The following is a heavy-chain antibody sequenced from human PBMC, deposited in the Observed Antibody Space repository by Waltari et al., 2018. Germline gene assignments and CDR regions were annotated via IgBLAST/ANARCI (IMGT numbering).Heavy chain of an antibody. V-gene: IGHV1-3*01. J-gene: IGHJ4*02. CDR1: GYRFTNYA. CDR2: INADDGNI. D-gene: IGHD2-2*01. CDR3: ARGYHKTAWIVDY. Sequence: QVQLVQSGAEVKKPGASVQVSCKASGYRFTNYAMHWVCQAPGQSREWMGWINADDGNIKYSHKFQGRVIITRDTSASTAYIEVNSVNSEDTAVYYCARGYHKTAWIVDYWGQGTLVTVSS.